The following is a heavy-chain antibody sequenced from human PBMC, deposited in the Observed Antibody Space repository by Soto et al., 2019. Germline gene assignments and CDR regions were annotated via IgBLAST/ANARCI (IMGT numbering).Heavy chain of an antibody. D-gene: IGHD2-21*01. CDR1: GYTFASYD. J-gene: IGHJ5*01. CDR3: ARSDGYHFNWLDS. V-gene: IGHV1-8*01. Sequence: QVQLVQSGAEVKTPGASVKVSCKASGYTFASYDINWVRQAPGQGLEWMGWMNPNSNNTGYAQKLXXGXXMTSDIALNIAQMELSSLRSEDTAVYYCARSDGYHFNWLDSWGQGTLVTVSA. CDR2: MNPNSNNT.